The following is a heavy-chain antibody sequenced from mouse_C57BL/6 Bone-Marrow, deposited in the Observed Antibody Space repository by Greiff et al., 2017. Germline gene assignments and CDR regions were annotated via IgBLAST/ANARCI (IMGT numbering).Heavy chain of an antibody. D-gene: IGHD1-1*01. CDR3: ARGTVVAVDY. V-gene: IGHV1-69*01. J-gene: IGHJ4*01. CDR1: GYTFTSYW. Sequence: QVQLQQPGAELVMPGASVKLSCKASGYTFTSYWMDWVKQRPGQGLEWIGEIDPSDSYTHYNQKFKGKSTLTVDKSSSTAYMQLSSLTSEDSAVYYCARGTVVAVDYWGQGTSVTVSS. CDR2: IDPSDSYT.